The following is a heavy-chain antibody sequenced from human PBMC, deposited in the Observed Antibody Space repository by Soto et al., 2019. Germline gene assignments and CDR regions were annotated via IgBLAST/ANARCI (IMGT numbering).Heavy chain of an antibody. Sequence: QVQLVQSGAEVKKPGSSVKVSCKASGGTFSSYAISWVRQAPGQGLEWMGGIIPILGTANYAQKFQGRVTITADESTSTAYMELSSLSSEDTAVYYCASRSLYCSGGSCYEGYNWFDPWGQGTLVTVSS. CDR3: ASRSLYCSGGSCYEGYNWFDP. V-gene: IGHV1-69*01. CDR2: IIPILGTA. D-gene: IGHD2-15*01. CDR1: GGTFSSYA. J-gene: IGHJ5*02.